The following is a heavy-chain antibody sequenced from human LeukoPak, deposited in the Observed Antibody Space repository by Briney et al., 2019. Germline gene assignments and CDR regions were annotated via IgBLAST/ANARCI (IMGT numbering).Heavy chain of an antibody. J-gene: IGHJ4*02. D-gene: IGHD1-26*01. V-gene: IGHV1-2*02. CDR1: GYTFTGYY. Sequence: GASVKVSCKASGYTFTGYYMHWVRQAPGQGLEWMGWINPNSGGTNYAQKFQGRVTMTRDTSISTAYMELSRLRSDDTAVYYCARVQERYSGRYYGVEYLDYWGQGTLVTVSS. CDR2: INPNSGGT. CDR3: ARVQERYSGRYYGVEYLDY.